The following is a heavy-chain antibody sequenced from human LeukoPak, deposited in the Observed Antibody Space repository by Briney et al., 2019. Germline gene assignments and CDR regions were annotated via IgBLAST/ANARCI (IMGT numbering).Heavy chain of an antibody. CDR1: GFTFSSYC. Sequence: GGSLRLSCAASGFTFSSYCMHWVRQVPGKGLVWVSRINSDGCSTSYADSVKGRFTISRDNAKNTLYVQMNSLRAEDTAVYYCSTGSGHAFDIWGRGTMVTVSS. V-gene: IGHV3-74*01. CDR2: INSDGCST. J-gene: IGHJ3*02. CDR3: STGSGHAFDI. D-gene: IGHD3-10*01.